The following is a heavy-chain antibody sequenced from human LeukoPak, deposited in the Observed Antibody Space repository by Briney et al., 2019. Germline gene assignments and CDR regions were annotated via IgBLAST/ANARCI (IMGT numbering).Heavy chain of an antibody. D-gene: IGHD3-22*01. J-gene: IGHJ4*02. Sequence: AAVKVSCKASGYTFIGYYMHWVRLAPGQGHGWMGWVNPKSGGTNYAQNFQGRVTMNRDTSITTAYMELSSLRSDDTAVYYCARASVSESIVVIRGFDYWGQGTLVTVSS. CDR3: ARASVSESIVVIRGFDY. CDR1: GYTFIGYY. V-gene: IGHV1-2*02. CDR2: VNPKSGGT.